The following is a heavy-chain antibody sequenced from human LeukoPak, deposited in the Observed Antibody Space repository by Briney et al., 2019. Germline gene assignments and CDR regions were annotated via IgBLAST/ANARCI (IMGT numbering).Heavy chain of an antibody. CDR3: ARAPHSSGWSYYYYYYMDV. D-gene: IGHD6-19*01. Sequence: PSETLSLTCTVSGGSISSYYWSWIRQPAGKGLEWIGRIYTSGSTNYNPSLKSRVTMAVDTSKNQFSLKLSSVTAADTAVYYCARAPHSSGWSYYYYYYMDVWGKGTTVTVSS. CDR1: GGSISSYY. V-gene: IGHV4-4*07. J-gene: IGHJ6*03. CDR2: IYTSGST.